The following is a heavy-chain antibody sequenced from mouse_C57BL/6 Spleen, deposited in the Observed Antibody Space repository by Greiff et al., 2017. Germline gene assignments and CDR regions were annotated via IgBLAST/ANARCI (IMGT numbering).Heavy chain of an antibody. Sequence: QVHVKQSGAELVKPGASVKIYCKASGYAFSSYWMNWVKQRPGKGLEGIGQIYPGDGDTNYNGKFTGKATLTADKSSSTAYMQLSSLTADDSAVYFCAAKYPFDYWGQGTTLTVSS. V-gene: IGHV1-80*01. CDR1: GYAFSSYW. CDR2: IYPGDGDT. J-gene: IGHJ2*01. D-gene: IGHD5-1*01. CDR3: AAKYPFDY.